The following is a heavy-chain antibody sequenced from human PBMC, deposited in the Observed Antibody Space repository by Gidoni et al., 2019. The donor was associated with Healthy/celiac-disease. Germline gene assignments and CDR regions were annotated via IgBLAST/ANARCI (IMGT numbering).Heavy chain of an antibody. J-gene: IGHJ3*02. CDR1: GFTFSSYD. V-gene: IGHV3-13*01. D-gene: IGHD5-18*01. CDR2: IGTAGDT. Sequence: EVQLVESGGGLVQPGGSLRLSCAASGFTFSSYDMHWVRQATGKGLEWVSAIGTAGDTYYPGSVKGRFTISRENAKNSLYLQMNSLRAGDTAVYYCARSIGYSYGYGAFDIWGQGTMVTVSS. CDR3: ARSIGYSYGYGAFDI.